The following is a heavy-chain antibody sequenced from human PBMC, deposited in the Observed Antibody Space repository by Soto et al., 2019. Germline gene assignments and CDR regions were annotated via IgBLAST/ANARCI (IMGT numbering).Heavy chain of an antibody. J-gene: IGHJ4*02. V-gene: IGHV4-30-4*01. CDR3: ARTLRRGPPSDY. CDR1: GGSISSYDYY. CDR2: IYYSGST. D-gene: IGHD3-10*01. Sequence: SETLSLTCTVSGGSISSYDYYRSWIRQPPGKGLECIGYIYYSGSTYYNPSLKSRVTISVDTSKNQFSLKLSSVTAADTAVYYCARTLRRGPPSDYWGQGTLVTVSS.